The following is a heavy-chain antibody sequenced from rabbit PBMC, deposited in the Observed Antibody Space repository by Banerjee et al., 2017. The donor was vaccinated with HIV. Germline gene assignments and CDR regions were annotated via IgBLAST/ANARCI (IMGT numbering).Heavy chain of an antibody. CDR1: GFSFSSSTY. V-gene: IGHV1S40*01. CDR3: ARGPAGCGSYGCVPNYFNL. D-gene: IGHD6-1*01. CDR2: IYAGSGGNS. Sequence: QSLEESGGDLVKPGASLTLTCTASGFSFSSSTYMCWVRQAPGQGLEWNACIYAGSGGNSYYANWAKGRFTISKTSSTTVTLQLNSLTAADTATYLCARGPAGCGSYGCVPNYFNLWGPGTLVTVS. J-gene: IGHJ4*01.